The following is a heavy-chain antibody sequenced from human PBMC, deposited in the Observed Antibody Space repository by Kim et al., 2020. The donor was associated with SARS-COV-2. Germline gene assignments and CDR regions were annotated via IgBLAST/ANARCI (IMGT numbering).Heavy chain of an antibody. CDR2: K. J-gene: IGHJ6*02. CDR3: ARDRYYYGMDV. Sequence: KDYVDSVKGRFTISRDNAKNSLYLQMNSLRAEDTAVYYCARDRYYYGMDVWGQGTTVTVSS. V-gene: IGHV3-7*03.